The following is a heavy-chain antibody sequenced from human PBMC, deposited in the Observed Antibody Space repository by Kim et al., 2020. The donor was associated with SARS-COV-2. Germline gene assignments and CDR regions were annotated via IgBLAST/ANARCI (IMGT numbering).Heavy chain of an antibody. CDR1: GGTFSSYA. CDR2: IIPIFGTA. D-gene: IGHD2-15*01. CDR3: AGDRSPYCSCGGCFLYYYY. Sequence: SVKVSCKASGGTFSSYAISWVRQAPGQGLEWMGGIIPIFGTANYAQKFQGRGTITADKFTSKAYMELSSLRSEDTAVYYCAGDRSPYCSCGGCFLYYYY. V-gene: IGHV1-69*06. J-gene: IGHJ6*01.